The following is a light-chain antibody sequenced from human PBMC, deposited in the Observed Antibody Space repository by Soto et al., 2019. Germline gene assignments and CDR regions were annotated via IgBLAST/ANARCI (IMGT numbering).Light chain of an antibody. Sequence: QSALTQPASVSGSPGQSITISCTGTSSDDGGYNYVSWYQQHPGKAPKLMIYDVSNRPSGVSNRFSGSKSGNTASLTISGLQAEDEADYYCSSYTSSSIPYVFGTGTKLTVL. J-gene: IGLJ1*01. CDR1: SSDDGGYNY. CDR2: DVS. CDR3: SSYTSSSIPYV. V-gene: IGLV2-14*01.